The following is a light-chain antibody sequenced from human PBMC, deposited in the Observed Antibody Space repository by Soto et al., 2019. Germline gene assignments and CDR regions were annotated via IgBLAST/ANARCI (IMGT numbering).Light chain of an antibody. CDR2: GAS. Sequence: EIVLTQSPGSLSLSPGERATLSCRASQSVDSSFFAWYQQKPGQAPRLLIYGASNRATGIPDRFSGRGSGTDFTLTISRLEPEDFAVYYCQQYVSSVTFGQGTKVEI. V-gene: IGKV3-20*01. CDR3: QQYVSSVT. J-gene: IGKJ1*01. CDR1: QSVDSSF.